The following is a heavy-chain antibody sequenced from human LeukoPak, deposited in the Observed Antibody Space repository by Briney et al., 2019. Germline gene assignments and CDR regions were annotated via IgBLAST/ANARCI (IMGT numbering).Heavy chain of an antibody. V-gene: IGHV1-2*02. D-gene: IGHD6-19*01. CDR3: ARELSSGWPFDY. CDR1: GYTFTGYY. Sequence: ASVKVSCKAPGYTFTGYYMHWVRQAPGQGLEWMGWINPNSGGTNYAQKFQGRVTMTRDTSISTAYMELSRLRSDDTAVYYCARELSSGWPFDYWGQGTLVTVSS. CDR2: INPNSGGT. J-gene: IGHJ4*02.